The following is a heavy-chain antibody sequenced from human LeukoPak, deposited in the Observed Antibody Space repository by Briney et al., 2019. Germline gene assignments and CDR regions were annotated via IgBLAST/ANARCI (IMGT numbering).Heavy chain of an antibody. J-gene: IGHJ4*02. CDR3: GFSSSGWAGLDY. CDR1: GFTFSSYS. CDR2: ISSLSGTI. Sequence: GGSLRLSCAASGFTFSSYSVNWVRQAPGEGLEWVSYISSLSGTIYYADSVKGRFTISRDNAKNSLYLQMDSLRAEDTAVYYCGFSSSGWAGLDYWGQGTLVTVSS. V-gene: IGHV3-48*01. D-gene: IGHD6-19*01.